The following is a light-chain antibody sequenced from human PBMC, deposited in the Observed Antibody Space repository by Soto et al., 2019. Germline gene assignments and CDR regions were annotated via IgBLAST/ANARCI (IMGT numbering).Light chain of an antibody. V-gene: IGKV3-20*01. CDR3: QQYGGSPRT. CDR1: QSISGTY. J-gene: IGKJ1*01. Sequence: EIVLTQSPGTLSLSPGERATLSCRASQSISGTYLAWYQQKPGQAPRLLIHGTSSRATGIPDRFSGSGSETDFTLTISKLEPEDFAVYHCQQYGGSPRTFGQGTKVDIK. CDR2: GTS.